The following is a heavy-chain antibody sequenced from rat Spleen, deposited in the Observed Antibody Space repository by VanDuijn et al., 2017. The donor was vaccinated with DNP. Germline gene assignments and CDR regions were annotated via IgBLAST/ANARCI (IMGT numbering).Heavy chain of an antibody. D-gene: IGHD1-3*01. Sequence: EVQLVESGGDLVQPGRSLILSCAASGFTFSDYAMAWVRQAPKKGLEWVTTIGYDGSTTYYRDSVKGRFTISRDTAKTTLYLQMDSLRSEDTATYFCARHGRVTTVATYWYFDFWGPGTMVTVSS. J-gene: IGHJ1*01. CDR1: GFTFSDYA. CDR3: ARHGRVTTVATYWYFDF. V-gene: IGHV5-17*01. CDR2: IGYDGSTT.